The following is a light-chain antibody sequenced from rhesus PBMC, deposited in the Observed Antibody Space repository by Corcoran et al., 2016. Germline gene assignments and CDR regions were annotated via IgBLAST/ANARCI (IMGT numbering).Light chain of an antibody. Sequence: DIQLTQSPSSLSASVGDTVTITCRASETVNNYLNWYQQKPGKAPNLLIFEASTLQGGVPPRFSGSGSGTDYTLIISSLQSEYVATYYCQHNYGTPFTFGPGTKLDIK. CDR3: QHNYGTPFT. CDR2: EAS. J-gene: IGKJ3*01. CDR1: ETVNNY. V-gene: IGKV1-74*01.